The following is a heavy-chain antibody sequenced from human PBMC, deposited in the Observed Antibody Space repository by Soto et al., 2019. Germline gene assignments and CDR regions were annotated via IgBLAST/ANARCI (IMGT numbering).Heavy chain of an antibody. CDR2: VHHSWAS. V-gene: IGHV4-59*08. Sequence: QVQLQESGPGLVKPSETLSLSCTVSGGSISSYYWSWIRQPLGKGMEWIGYVHHSWASTYNPSLQSRAAISLDTSKTQFSLKLTSVTATDKAVSYCALPACGALHGLVDAWGQWTTVTVSS. D-gene: IGHD1-26*01. J-gene: IGHJ6*02. CDR3: ALPACGALHGLVDA. CDR1: GGSISSYY.